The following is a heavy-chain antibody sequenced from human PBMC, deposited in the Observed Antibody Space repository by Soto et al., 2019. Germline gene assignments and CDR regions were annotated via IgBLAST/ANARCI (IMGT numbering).Heavy chain of an antibody. CDR1: GGSFSGYY. CDR3: ARGQMATIGAVSYYYYGMDV. Sequence: QVQLQQWGAGLLKPSETLSLTCAVYGGSFSGYYWSWIRQPPGKGLEWIGEINHSGSTNYNPSLKSRVTISVDTSKNQFSLKLSSVTAADTAVYYCARGQMATIGAVSYYYYGMDVWGQGTTVTVSS. V-gene: IGHV4-34*01. CDR2: INHSGST. D-gene: IGHD5-12*01. J-gene: IGHJ6*02.